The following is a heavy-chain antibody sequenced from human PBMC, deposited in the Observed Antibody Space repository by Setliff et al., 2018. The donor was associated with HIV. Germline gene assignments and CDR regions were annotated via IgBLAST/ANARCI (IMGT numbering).Heavy chain of an antibody. CDR1: GYTFTNYY. D-gene: IGHD2-2*01. J-gene: IGHJ4*02. Sequence: ASVKVSCKASGYTFTNYYMHWVRQAPGQGLEWMGIINPSGGSTSHAQKFQGKVNMTRDTSTSTVHMEVSSLRSEDTAVYYCAREGSFVPAAPLGNGNRILDFWGQGTLVTVSS. CDR3: AREGSFVPAAPLGNGNRILDF. V-gene: IGHV1-46*01. CDR2: INPSGGST.